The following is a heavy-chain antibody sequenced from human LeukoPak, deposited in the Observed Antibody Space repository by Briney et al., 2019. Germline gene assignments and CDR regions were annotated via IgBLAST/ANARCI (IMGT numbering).Heavy chain of an antibody. J-gene: IGHJ5*02. CDR1: GFTFSSYW. V-gene: IGHV3-74*01. Sequence: GGSLRLSCTASGFTFSSYWMSWVRQAPGKGLVWVSRVRPDGSVTRYADSVQGRFTVSRDNAKNTLYLQMNSLRAEDTAVYYRARTDWLDVWGQGTLITV. CDR3: ARTDWLDV. CDR2: VRPDGSVT.